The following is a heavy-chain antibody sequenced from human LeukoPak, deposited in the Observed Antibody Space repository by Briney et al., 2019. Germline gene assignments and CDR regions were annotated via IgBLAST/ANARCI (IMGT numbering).Heavy chain of an antibody. V-gene: IGHV3-23*01. D-gene: IGHD2-15*01. CDR2: IGSTGGT. CDR1: GFTLSNYA. Sequence: GGSLRLSCAASGFTLSNYALSWVRQAPGKGLEWVSIIGSTGGTYYAGSVKGRFTISRDNSKNTLYLQMDSLRADDTAVYYCARRSDGESYYMDYWGKGTTVTVSS. J-gene: IGHJ6*03. CDR3: ARRSDGESYYMDY.